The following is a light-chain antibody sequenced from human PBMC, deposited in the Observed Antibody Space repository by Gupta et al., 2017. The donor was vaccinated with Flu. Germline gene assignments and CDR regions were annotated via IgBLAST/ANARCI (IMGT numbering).Light chain of an antibody. CDR1: QSINNY. Sequence: EAVLTQSPDTLSLSPGERATLSCRASQSINNYIAWYQQRPGQAPRLLIYDASNRAAGTPPRFSGSGYGKDFTLTSSRREYEDSAIYYGHQRSNLQMFGQGTKVDIK. CDR2: DAS. CDR3: HQRSNLQM. V-gene: IGKV3-11*01. J-gene: IGKJ1*01.